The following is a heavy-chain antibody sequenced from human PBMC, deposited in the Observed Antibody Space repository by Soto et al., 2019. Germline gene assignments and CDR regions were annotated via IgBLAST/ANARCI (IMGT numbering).Heavy chain of an antibody. V-gene: IGHV4-30-4*01. J-gene: IGHJ6*02. D-gene: IGHD2-2*01. CDR1: GDSISSGDYY. Sequence: SETLSLTCTVSGDSISSGDYYWSWIRQPPGKGLEWIGFIYHSGNTYYNPSLKSRVIISVDTSKNQFSLKLSPVTAADTAVYYCARDRYCSGISCTYGMDVWGQGTTVTVSS. CDR2: IYHSGNT. CDR3: ARDRYCSGISCTYGMDV.